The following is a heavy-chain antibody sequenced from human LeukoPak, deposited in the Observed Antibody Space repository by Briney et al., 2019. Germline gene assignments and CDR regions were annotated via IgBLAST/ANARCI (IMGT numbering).Heavy chain of an antibody. Sequence: SETLSLTCNVFGDSMNNYYWSWIRQPPGKGLEWIGNINDSGSTNSNPSLKSRATISVDMSRKHFFLDLSSVTAADTAVYYCARDSLEGPLSYYYYYYYMDVWGKGTTVTISS. V-gene: IGHV4-59*01. CDR1: GDSMNNYY. CDR3: ARDSLEGPLSYYYYYYYMDV. D-gene: IGHD1-1*01. CDR2: INDSGST. J-gene: IGHJ6*03.